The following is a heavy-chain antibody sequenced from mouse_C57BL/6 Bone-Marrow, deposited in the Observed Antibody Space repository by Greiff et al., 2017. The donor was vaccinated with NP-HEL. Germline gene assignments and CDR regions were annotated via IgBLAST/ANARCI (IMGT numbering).Heavy chain of an antibody. CDR1: GYSFTGYF. Sequence: VHVKQSGPELVKPGDSVKISCKASGYSFTGYFMNWVMQSHGKSLEWIGRINPYNGDTFYNQKFKGKATLTVDKSSSTAHMELRSLTSEDAAVYYCARTFYYYGSIDYWGQGTTLTVSS. D-gene: IGHD1-1*01. J-gene: IGHJ2*01. V-gene: IGHV1-20*01. CDR3: ARTFYYYGSIDY. CDR2: INPYNGDT.